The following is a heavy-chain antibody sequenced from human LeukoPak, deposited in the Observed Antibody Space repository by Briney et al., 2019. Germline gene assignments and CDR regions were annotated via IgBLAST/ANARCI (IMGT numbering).Heavy chain of an antibody. CDR2: ISYEGSNK. CDR3: AKGCGSPHTIDD. D-gene: IGHD3-16*01. CDR1: GFXFSTHG. Sequence: GKSLRLSCAASGFXFSTHGFHWVRQAPGKGLEWMAIISYEGSNKFYADSVKGRFTISRDNSKNLLFLQINSLRPEDTAVYYCAKGCGSPHTIDDWGQGTLVTVSS. V-gene: IGHV3-30*18. J-gene: IGHJ4*02.